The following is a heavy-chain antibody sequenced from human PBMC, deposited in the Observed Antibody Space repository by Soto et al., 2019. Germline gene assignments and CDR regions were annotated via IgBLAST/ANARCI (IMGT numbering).Heavy chain of an antibody. J-gene: IGHJ4*02. V-gene: IGHV4-30-4*01. Sequence: QVQLQESGPGLVKPSQTLSLTCTVSGGSISSGDYYWSWIRQPPGKGLEWIGYIYCSGSTYYNPSLKSRVTISVDTSKNQFSLKLSSVTAADTAVYYCARVTYDFWSGYYRAFDYWGQGTLVTVSS. CDR2: IYCSGST. D-gene: IGHD3-3*01. CDR3: ARVTYDFWSGYYRAFDY. CDR1: GGSISSGDYY.